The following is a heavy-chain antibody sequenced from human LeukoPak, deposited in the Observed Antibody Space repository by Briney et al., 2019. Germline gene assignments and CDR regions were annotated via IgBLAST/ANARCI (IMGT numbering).Heavy chain of an antibody. D-gene: IGHD5-12*01. CDR3: ARGGYDRNWFDP. J-gene: IGHJ5*02. CDR1: GGTFSSYA. Sequence: RASVKVSCKASGGTFSSYAISWVRQALGQGLEWMGRIIPILGIANYAQKFQGRVTITADKSTSTAYMELSSLRSEDTAVYYCARGGYDRNWFDPWGQGTLVTVSS. V-gene: IGHV1-69*04. CDR2: IIPILGIA.